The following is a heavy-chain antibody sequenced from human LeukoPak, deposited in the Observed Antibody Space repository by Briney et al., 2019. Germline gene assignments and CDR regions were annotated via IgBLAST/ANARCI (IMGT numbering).Heavy chain of an antibody. CDR2: LNPRSGAT. CDR1: GYTFVDYY. CDR3: ARDHRRGSTGYDMPAD. V-gene: IGHV1-2*02. J-gene: IGHJ4*02. Sequence: ASVKVSCRASGYTFVDYYLYWVRQAPGQGLEWMGWLNPRSGATNYAQKFQARVTMTRDTSINTAYMELSRLRSDDTAVYYCARDHRRGSTGYDMPADWGQGTLVTVSS. D-gene: IGHD5-12*01.